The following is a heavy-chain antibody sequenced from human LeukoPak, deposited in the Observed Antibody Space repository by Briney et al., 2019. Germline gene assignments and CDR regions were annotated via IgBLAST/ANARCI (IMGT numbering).Heavy chain of an antibody. CDR3: ARDLYGDCAFDM. V-gene: IGHV3-21*01. D-gene: IGHD4-17*01. Sequence: PGGSLRLSCAASGFTFSIYSMNWVRQAPGKGLEWVSSISSSSDYIYYADSVKGRFTISRDNANNLLYLQMNSLRAEDTAVFYCARDLYGDCAFDMWGQGTMVTVSS. CDR2: ISSSSDYI. J-gene: IGHJ3*02. CDR1: GFTFSIYS.